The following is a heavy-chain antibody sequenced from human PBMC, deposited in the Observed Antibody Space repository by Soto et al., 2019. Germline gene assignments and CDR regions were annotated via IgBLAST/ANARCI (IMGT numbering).Heavy chain of an antibody. CDR1: GYTFTSYG. CDR3: AREGCSSTRCYEFDP. V-gene: IGHV1-18*01. Sequence: QVQLVQSGAEVKKPGASVKVSCKASGYTFTSYGISWVRQAPGQGLEWMGWISAYNGNTNYAQKLQGRVTMTTDTSTSTAYRELRSLRSDDTAVYYCAREGCSSTRCYEFDPWGQGTLVTVSS. CDR2: ISAYNGNT. D-gene: IGHD2-2*01. J-gene: IGHJ5*02.